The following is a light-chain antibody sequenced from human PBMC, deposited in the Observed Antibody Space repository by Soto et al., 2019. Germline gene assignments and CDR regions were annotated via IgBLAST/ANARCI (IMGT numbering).Light chain of an antibody. J-gene: IGKJ1*01. CDR2: DAA. CDR1: QRITNY. Sequence: DFQMTQSPSSLSASVEDRVTITCRASQRITNYSTWYPEKPSRAPSLLIPDAAKSESGVTPRFNGSRSETEFTLTIRTLQPADFATYYCQQYNSLTWTFGLGTKVDIK. CDR3: QQYNSLTWT. V-gene: IGKV1-5*01.